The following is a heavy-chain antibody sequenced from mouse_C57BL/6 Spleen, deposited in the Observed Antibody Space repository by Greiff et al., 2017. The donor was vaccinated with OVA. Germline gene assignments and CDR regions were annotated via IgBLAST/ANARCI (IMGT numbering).Heavy chain of an antibody. CDR2: IYPGNSDT. CDR3: ARFYYSKDGLPMDY. CDR1: GYTFTDYW. J-gene: IGHJ4*01. V-gene: IGHV1-5*01. Sequence: EVQLQQSGTVLARPGASVKMSCKTSGYTFTDYWMHWVKQRPGQGLEWIGAIYPGNSDTTYNQNFKGKARLTAVTSASTAYMELSSLTNEDSAVYYCARFYYSKDGLPMDYWGQGTSVTVSS. D-gene: IGHD2-5*01.